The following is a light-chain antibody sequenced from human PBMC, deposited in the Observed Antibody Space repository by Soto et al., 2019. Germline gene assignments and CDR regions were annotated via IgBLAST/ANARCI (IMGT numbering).Light chain of an antibody. CDR2: DAS. J-gene: IGKJ4*01. CDR3: QQRSHWPXT. V-gene: IGKV3-11*01. CDR1: QSVSSF. Sequence: EIVLTQSPATLSLSPGERATLSCRASQSVSSFLAWYQQKPGQAPRLLIYDASNRGTGIPARFSGSGFGTDFTLTISSLEPEDFAVYYCQQRSHWPXTFGGGTKV.